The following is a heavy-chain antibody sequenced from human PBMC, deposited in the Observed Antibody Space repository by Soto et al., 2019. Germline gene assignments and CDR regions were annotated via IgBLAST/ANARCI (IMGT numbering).Heavy chain of an antibody. V-gene: IGHV3-66*01. CDR2: IYSGGST. J-gene: IGHJ4*02. Sequence: EVQLVESGGGLVQTGGSLRLSCAASGFTVSSNYMSWVRQAPGKGLEWVSVIYSGGSTYYADSVKGRFTISRDNSKNTLYLQMNSLRAEDTSVYYCARGGFLEWLSPFDYWGQGTLVTVSS. CDR3: ARGGFLEWLSPFDY. CDR1: GFTVSSNY. D-gene: IGHD3-3*01.